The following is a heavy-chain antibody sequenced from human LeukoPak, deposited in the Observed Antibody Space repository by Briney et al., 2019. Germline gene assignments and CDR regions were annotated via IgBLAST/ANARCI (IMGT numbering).Heavy chain of an antibody. CDR3: ATRQTTVVTPAAFDI. D-gene: IGHD4-23*01. CDR2: IYYNGST. J-gene: IGHJ3*02. Sequence: SETLSLTCTVSGGSISSGGYYWSWIRQPPGKGLEWIGYIYYNGSTYYNPSLKSRVTISVDTSKNQVSLKLSSVTAADTAVYYCATRQTTVVTPAAFDIWGQGTMLTVSS. CDR1: GGSISSGGYY. V-gene: IGHV4-31*03.